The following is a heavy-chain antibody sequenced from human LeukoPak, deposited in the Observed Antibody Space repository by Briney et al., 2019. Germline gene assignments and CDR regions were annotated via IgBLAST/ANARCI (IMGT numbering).Heavy chain of an antibody. J-gene: IGHJ5*02. D-gene: IGHD3-10*01. Sequence: GGSLRLSCAASGFTFSSYSMNWVRQAPGKGLEWVSSISSSSSYIYYADSVKGRFTISRDNAKNSLYLQMNSLRAEDTAVYYCARRGYGSGKDLNPWGQGTLVTVSS. CDR3: ARRGYGSGKDLNP. CDR2: ISSSSSYI. CDR1: GFTFSSYS. V-gene: IGHV3-21*01.